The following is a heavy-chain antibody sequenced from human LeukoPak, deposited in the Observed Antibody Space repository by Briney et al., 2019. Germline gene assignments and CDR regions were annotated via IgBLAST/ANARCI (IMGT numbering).Heavy chain of an antibody. V-gene: IGHV3-30*02. J-gene: IGHJ4*02. CDR3: AKDLASIAAVDY. D-gene: IGHD6-6*01. Sequence: QAGGSLRLSCAASGFTFSSYGMHWVRQAPGKGLEWVAFIRYDGSNKYYADSVKGRFTISRDNSKNTLYLQMNSLRAEDTAVYYCAKDLASIAAVDYWGQGTLVTVSS. CDR2: IRYDGSNK. CDR1: GFTFSSYG.